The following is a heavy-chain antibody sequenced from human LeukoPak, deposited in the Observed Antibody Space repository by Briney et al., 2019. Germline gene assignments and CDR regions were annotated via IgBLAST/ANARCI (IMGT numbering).Heavy chain of an antibody. D-gene: IGHD2-2*01. Sequence: TGGSLRLSCAASGFTFSSYGMHWVRQAPGKGLEWVAFIRYDGSNKYYADSVKGRFTISRDNSKNTLYLQMNSLRSEDTAVYYCANSYCSSTSCYAGAFDIWGQGTMVTVSS. CDR1: GFTFSSYG. J-gene: IGHJ3*02. CDR2: IRYDGSNK. V-gene: IGHV3-30*02. CDR3: ANSYCSSTSCYAGAFDI.